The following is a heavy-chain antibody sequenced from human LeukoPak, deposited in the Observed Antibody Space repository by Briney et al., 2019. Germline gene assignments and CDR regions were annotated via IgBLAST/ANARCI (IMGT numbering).Heavy chain of an antibody. CDR1: GGTFSSYT. V-gene: IGHV1-69*02. J-gene: IGHJ4*02. D-gene: IGHD6-19*01. Sequence: GSSVKVSCKASGGTFSSYTISWVRQAPGQGLEWVGRIIPIPGIANYAQMFQGRVTMTADKSTSTAYMELSSLRSEDTAVSYCAGGHIAVAGTDRFDSWGQGTLVTVSS. CDR2: IIPIPGIA. CDR3: AGGHIAVAGTDRFDS.